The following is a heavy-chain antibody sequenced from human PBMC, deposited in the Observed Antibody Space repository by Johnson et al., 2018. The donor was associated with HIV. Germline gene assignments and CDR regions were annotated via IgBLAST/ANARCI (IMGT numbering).Heavy chain of an antibody. J-gene: IGHJ3*02. CDR1: GFTFSDYY. CDR3: ARRGYSSSWSDAFHI. CDR2: ISYDGSNK. V-gene: IGHV3-30*19. D-gene: IGHD6-13*01. Sequence: QVQLVESGGGVVQPGGSLRLSCAASGFTFSDYYMSWIRQAPGKGLEWVAVISYDGSNKYYADSVKGRFTISRDNSKNTLYLQMNSLRAEDTAVYYCARRGYSSSWSDAFHIWGQGTMVIVSS.